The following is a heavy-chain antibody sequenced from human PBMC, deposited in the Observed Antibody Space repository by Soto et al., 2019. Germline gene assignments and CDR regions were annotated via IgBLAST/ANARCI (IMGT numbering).Heavy chain of an antibody. CDR1: GFTFSSYS. CDR3: ARGFFDWLSQDLYNWFDP. J-gene: IGHJ5*02. V-gene: IGHV3-21*01. D-gene: IGHD3-9*01. Sequence: GGSLRLSCAASGFTFSSYSMNWVRQAPGKGLEWVSSISSSSSYIYYADSVKGRFTISRDNAKNSLYLQMNSLRAEDTAVYYCARGFFDWLSQDLYNWFDPWGQGTLVTVSS. CDR2: ISSSSSYI.